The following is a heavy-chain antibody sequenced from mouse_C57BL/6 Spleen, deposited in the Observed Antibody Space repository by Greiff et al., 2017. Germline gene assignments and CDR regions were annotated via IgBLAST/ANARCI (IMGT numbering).Heavy chain of an antibody. V-gene: IGHV1-80*01. Sequence: VKLQESGAELVKPGASVKISCKASGYAFSSYWMNWVKQRPGKGLEWIGQIYPGDGDTNYNGKFKGKATLTAGKASSTAYMQLSSLTSEGSAVYFCARWDWVFAYWGQGTLVTVSA. J-gene: IGHJ3*01. CDR1: GYAFSSYW. CDR2: IYPGDGDT. D-gene: IGHD4-1*01. CDR3: ARWDWVFAY.